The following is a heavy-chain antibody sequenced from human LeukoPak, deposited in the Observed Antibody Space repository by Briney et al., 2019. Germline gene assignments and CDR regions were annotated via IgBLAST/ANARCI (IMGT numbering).Heavy chain of an antibody. CDR1: GGSFSGYY. D-gene: IGHD3-3*01. V-gene: IGHV4-34*01. CDR2: INHSGST. Sequence: IPSETLSLTCAVYGGSFSGYYWSWIRQPPGKGLEWIGEINHSGSTNYNPSLKSRVTISVDTSKNQFSLKLSSVTAADTAVYYCARGVFWDFWSGYYTGRGYWFDPWGQGTLVTVSS. J-gene: IGHJ5*02. CDR3: ARGVFWDFWSGYYTGRGYWFDP.